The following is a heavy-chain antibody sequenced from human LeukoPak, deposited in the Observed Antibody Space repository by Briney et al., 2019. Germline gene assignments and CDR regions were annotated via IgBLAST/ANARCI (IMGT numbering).Heavy chain of an antibody. D-gene: IGHD2-15*01. CDR1: GYSIGSGYY. V-gene: IGHV4-38-2*02. Sequence: SETLSLTCTVSGYSIGSGYYWGWIRQPPGKGLEWIGSIYHNGYTYCNPSLKSRVTISVDTSKNQFSLKLSSVTAADTAVYYCARGLVAATAGGWFDPWGQGTLVTVSS. CDR3: ARGLVAATAGGWFDP. CDR2: IYHNGYT. J-gene: IGHJ5*02.